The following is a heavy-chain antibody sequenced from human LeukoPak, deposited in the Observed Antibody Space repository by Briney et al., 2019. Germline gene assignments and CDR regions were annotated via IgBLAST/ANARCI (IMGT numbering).Heavy chain of an antibody. CDR3: AKFLAGDPRDFDY. Sequence: GGSLRLSCAASGFTFSSYGMHWVRQAPDKGLEWVAVISYDGSNKYYADSVKGRFTISRDNSKNTLYLQMNSLRAEDTAVYYCAKFLAGDPRDFDYWGQGTLVTVSS. D-gene: IGHD4-17*01. CDR1: GFTFSSYG. J-gene: IGHJ4*02. V-gene: IGHV3-30*18. CDR2: ISYDGSNK.